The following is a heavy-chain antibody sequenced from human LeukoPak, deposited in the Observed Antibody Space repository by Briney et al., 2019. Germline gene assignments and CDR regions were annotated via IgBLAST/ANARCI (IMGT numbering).Heavy chain of an antibody. J-gene: IGHJ4*02. CDR1: GFTFSSYS. CDR2: ISSSSSYI. CDR3: ASIKAAASKRDY. Sequence: GALRLSCAASGFTFSSYSMNWVRQAPGKGLEWVSSISSSSSYIYYADSVKGRFTISRDNAKNSLYLQMNSLRAEDTAVYYCASIKAAASKRDYWGQGTLVTVSS. D-gene: IGHD6-13*01. V-gene: IGHV3-21*01.